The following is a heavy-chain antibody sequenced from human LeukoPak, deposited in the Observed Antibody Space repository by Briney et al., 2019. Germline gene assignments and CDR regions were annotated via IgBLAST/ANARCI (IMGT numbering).Heavy chain of an antibody. CDR1: GYSFTTYW. J-gene: IGHJ4*02. V-gene: IGHV5-51*01. CDR2: IYPGDSDT. CDR3: ARPTRGWSSFDY. Sequence: GESLQISCEGSGYSFTTYWIGWVRPMPGKGLEWMGIIYPGDSDTRYSPSFQGQVTISADRSISTAYLQWSSLRASDTAMYYCARPTRGWSSFDYWGQGTLVTVSS. D-gene: IGHD6-19*01.